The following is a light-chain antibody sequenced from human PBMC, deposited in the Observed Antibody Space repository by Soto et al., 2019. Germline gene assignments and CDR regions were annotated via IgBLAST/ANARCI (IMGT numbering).Light chain of an antibody. CDR3: QQYVSSPRT. CDR2: GAS. J-gene: IGKJ1*01. CDR1: QIVYNGY. V-gene: IGKV3-20*01. Sequence: ENVLTQSPGTLSLSPGESATLSCRASQIVYNGYLAWYQQKPGQPPRLLIFGASTRASGVPDRFSGSESGTDFTLTINRLQPEDFAVYYCQQYVSSPRTFGQGTRVEIE.